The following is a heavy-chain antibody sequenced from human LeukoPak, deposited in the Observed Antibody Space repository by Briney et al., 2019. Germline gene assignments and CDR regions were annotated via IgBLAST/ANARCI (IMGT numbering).Heavy chain of an antibody. CDR3: ARHLAEQQLVFYYYYMDV. D-gene: IGHD6-13*01. Sequence: SETLSLTCTVSGASIRSYYWSWIRQPPGKGLEWIAYISNSGSTDYNPSLKSRVTISVDTSKNQFSLKLSSVTAADTAVYYCARHLAEQQLVFYYYYMDVWGKGTTVTISS. CDR1: GASIRSYY. J-gene: IGHJ6*03. CDR2: ISNSGST. V-gene: IGHV4-59*08.